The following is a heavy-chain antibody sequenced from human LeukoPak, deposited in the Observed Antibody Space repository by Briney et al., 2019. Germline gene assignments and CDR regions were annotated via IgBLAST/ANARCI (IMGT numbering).Heavy chain of an antibody. CDR1: GGSFSGYY. V-gene: IGHV4-34*01. J-gene: IGHJ4*02. D-gene: IGHD3-9*01. CDR3: ARHPSSRKILRYFDWLFPFDY. Sequence: TSETLSLTCAVYGGSFSGYYWSWIRQPPGKGLEWIGEINHSGSTNYNPSLKSRVTISVDTSKNQFSLKLSSVTAADTAVYYCARHPSSRKILRYFDWLFPFDYWGQGTLVTVSS. CDR2: INHSGST.